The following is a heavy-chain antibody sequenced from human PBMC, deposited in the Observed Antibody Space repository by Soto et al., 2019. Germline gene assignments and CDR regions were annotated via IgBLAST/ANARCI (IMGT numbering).Heavy chain of an antibody. V-gene: IGHV3-15*01. CDR3: TTASQWLPPYS. D-gene: IGHD6-19*01. J-gene: IGHJ4*02. Sequence: EVQLVESGGGLVKPGGSLRLSCAASGFTFTKAWMTWVRQTPGKGLEWVGRIKSRADGGTTDYDGSVKDRFIISRDDSNDTLYLHMNRLKTDDTAVYYCTTASQWLPPYSWGQGALVTVSS. CDR1: GFTFTKAW. CDR2: IKSRADGGTT.